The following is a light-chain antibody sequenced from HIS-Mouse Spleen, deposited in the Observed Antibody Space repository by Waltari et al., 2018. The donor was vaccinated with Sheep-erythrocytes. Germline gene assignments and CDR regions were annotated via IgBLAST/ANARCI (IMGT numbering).Light chain of an antibody. CDR3: QSADSSGTYWV. CDR1: ALPKQY. Sequence: SYELTQPPSVSVSPGQTARITCSGDALPKQYASWYQQKPGQAPVLVIYKDSGRPSGIPERFSGSSSGTTVTLTISGVQAEDEADYYCQSADSSGTYWVFGGGTKLTVL. V-gene: IGLV3-25*03. J-gene: IGLJ3*02. CDR2: KDS.